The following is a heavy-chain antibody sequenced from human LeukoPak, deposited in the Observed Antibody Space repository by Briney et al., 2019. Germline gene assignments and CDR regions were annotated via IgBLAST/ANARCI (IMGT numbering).Heavy chain of an antibody. J-gene: IGHJ6*02. CDR3: ARGRSNYYGMDV. Sequence: SETLALTCYVSDGSINNYYWNWVRRPPGKGLEWIGYIYYNGNTNYSPSLMSRVTMSVNTSKNLSSLKVSSVTAADKAVYYCARGRSNYYGMDVWGQGTTVTVSS. CDR2: IYYNGNT. CDR1: DGSINNYY. D-gene: IGHD1-26*01. V-gene: IGHV4-59*01.